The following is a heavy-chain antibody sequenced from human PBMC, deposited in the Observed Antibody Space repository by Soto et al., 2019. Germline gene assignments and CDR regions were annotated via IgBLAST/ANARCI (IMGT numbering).Heavy chain of an antibody. Sequence: EVQLVESGGGLVKPGGSLRLSCAVSGFTFDKVWMNWVRQAPGKGLEWVGRIKSKTDGGTTDYAAPVKGRFTISRDDSKTMLYLQMNSLKTEDTGMYFCTTGRYDLLYWGQGTLVTVSS. J-gene: IGHJ4*02. D-gene: IGHD3-3*01. V-gene: IGHV3-15*07. CDR3: TTGRYDLLY. CDR2: IKSKTDGGTT. CDR1: GFTFDKVW.